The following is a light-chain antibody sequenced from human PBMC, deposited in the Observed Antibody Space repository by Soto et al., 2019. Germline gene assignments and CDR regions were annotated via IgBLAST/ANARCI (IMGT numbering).Light chain of an antibody. Sequence: QSALTQPASVSGSPGQSITISCSGTSSDVGLYNYVSWYQQHPGKVPKLLIYEVNKRPSGVSSRFSGSKSGTTASLTISGLQAEDEAEYYCSSYTSGSSAVFGGGTQLTVL. J-gene: IGLJ7*01. V-gene: IGLV2-14*01. CDR3: SSYTSGSSAV. CDR1: SSDVGLYNY. CDR2: EVN.